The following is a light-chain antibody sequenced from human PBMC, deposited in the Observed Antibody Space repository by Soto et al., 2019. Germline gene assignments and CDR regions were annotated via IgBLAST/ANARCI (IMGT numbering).Light chain of an antibody. CDR3: SSYAGSNYYV. J-gene: IGLJ1*01. Sequence: QSALTQPRSASGSPGQSVTISCTGTSSDVGAYNYVSWYQQHPGRAPKLMIYEVSKRPSGVPDRFSGSKSGNTASLTVSGLQAEDEADYYCSSYAGSNYYVFGTGTKLTVL. CDR1: SSDVGAYNY. V-gene: IGLV2-8*01. CDR2: EVS.